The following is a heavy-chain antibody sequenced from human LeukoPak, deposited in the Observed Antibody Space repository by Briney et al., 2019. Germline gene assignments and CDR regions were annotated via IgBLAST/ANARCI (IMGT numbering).Heavy chain of an antibody. J-gene: IGHJ3*02. Sequence: GASVKVSCKASGYTFTSYAISWVRQAPGQGLEWMGRIIPILGIANYAQKFQGRVTITADKSTSTAYMELSSLRSEDTAVYYCARVDTAMVAFDIWGQGTMVTVSS. V-gene: IGHV1-69*04. CDR2: IIPILGIA. CDR3: ARVDTAMVAFDI. CDR1: GYTFTSYA. D-gene: IGHD5-18*01.